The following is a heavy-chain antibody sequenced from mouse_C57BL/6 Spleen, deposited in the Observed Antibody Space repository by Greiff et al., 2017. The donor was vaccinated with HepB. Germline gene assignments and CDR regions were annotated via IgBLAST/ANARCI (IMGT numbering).Heavy chain of an antibody. V-gene: IGHV5-17*01. CDR1: GFTFSDYG. Sequence: VQLKESGGGLVKPGGSLKLSCAASGFTFSDYGMHWVRQAPEKGLEWVAYISSGSSTIYYEDTVKGRFTISRDNTKNTLFLQMTSLRSEDTAMYYCARNYDSDRDLAYWGQGTLVTVSA. J-gene: IGHJ3*01. D-gene: IGHD2-4*01. CDR3: ARNYDSDRDLAY. CDR2: ISSGSSTI.